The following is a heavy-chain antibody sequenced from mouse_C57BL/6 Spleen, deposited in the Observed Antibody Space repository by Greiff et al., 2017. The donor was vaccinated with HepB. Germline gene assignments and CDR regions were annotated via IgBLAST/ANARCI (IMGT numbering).Heavy chain of an antibody. CDR2: IHPNSGST. J-gene: IGHJ1*03. CDR3: AIYYYGSSLGWYFDV. CDR1: GYTFTSYW. Sequence: QLQQPGAELVKPGASVKLSCKASGYTFTSYWMHWVKQRPGQGLEWIGMIHPNSGSTNYNEKFKSKATLTVDKSSSTAYMQLSSLTSEDSAVYYCAIYYYGSSLGWYFDVWGTGTTVTVSS. D-gene: IGHD1-1*01. V-gene: IGHV1-64*01.